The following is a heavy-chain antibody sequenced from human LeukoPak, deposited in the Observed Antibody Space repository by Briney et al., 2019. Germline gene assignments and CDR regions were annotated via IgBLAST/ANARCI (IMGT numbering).Heavy chain of an antibody. J-gene: IGHJ3*02. CDR2: INPSGGST. D-gene: IGHD6-19*01. CDR1: GYTLTSYY. CDR3: ARGEYSSGWYRDDAFDI. V-gene: IGHV1-46*01. Sequence: ASVKVSCKASGYTLTSYYMHWVRQAPGQGLEWMGIINPSGGSTSYAQKFQGRVTMTRDTSTSTVYMELSSLRSEDTAVYYCARGEYSSGWYRDDAFDIWGQGTMVTVSS.